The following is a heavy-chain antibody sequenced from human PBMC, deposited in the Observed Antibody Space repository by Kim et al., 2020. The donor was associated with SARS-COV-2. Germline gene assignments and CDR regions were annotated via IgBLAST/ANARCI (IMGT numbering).Heavy chain of an antibody. CDR3: ARDQGIYCSSTSCRYGMDV. CDR2: INAGNGNT. J-gene: IGHJ6*02. Sequence: ASVKVSCKASGYTFTSYAMHWVRQAPGRRLEWMGWINAGNGNTKYSQKFQGRVTITRDTSASTAYMELSSLRSEDTAVYYCARDQGIYCSSTSCRYGMDVWGQGTTVTVSS. CDR1: GYTFTSYA. D-gene: IGHD2-2*01. V-gene: IGHV1-3*01.